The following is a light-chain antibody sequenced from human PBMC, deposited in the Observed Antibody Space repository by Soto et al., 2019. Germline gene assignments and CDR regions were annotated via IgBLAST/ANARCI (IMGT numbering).Light chain of an antibody. CDR2: DAS. V-gene: IGKV3-11*01. CDR1: QIVINY. Sequence: EIVLTQSPATLSLSPGERATLSCRASQIVINYLAWYQQKTGQAPRLFIYDASNRSTGIPAMFSVSGSGTDFTLTISSLEPEDFAVYYCLQRSKWPLTFGGGTKVEIK. J-gene: IGKJ4*01. CDR3: LQRSKWPLT.